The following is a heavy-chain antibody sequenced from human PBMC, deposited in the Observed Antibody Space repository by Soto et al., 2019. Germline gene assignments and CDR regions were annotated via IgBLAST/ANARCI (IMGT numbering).Heavy chain of an antibody. J-gene: IGHJ6*02. CDR2: IYYSGST. V-gene: IGHV4-31*03. Sequence: TCTVSGGSISRGGYYWSWIRQHQGKGLEWIGYIYYSGSTYYNPSLKSRVTISVDTSKNQFSLKLSSVTAADTAVYYCARDSLLFGTATYYNYFGMAVWCQ. CDR1: GGSISRGGYY. CDR3: ARDSLLFGTATYYNYFGMAV. D-gene: IGHD3-10*01.